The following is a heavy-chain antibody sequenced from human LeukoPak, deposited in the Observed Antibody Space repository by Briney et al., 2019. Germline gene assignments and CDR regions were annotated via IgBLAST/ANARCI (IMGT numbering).Heavy chain of an antibody. D-gene: IGHD3-3*01. CDR3: ARTHSDFWSGYSPFDY. Sequence: ASVKVSCKASGGTFSSYAISWVRQAPGQGLEWMGRIIPILGIANYAQKFQGRVTITADKSTSTAYMELSSLRSEDTAVYYCARTHSDFWSGYSPFDYWGQGTLVTVSS. J-gene: IGHJ4*02. CDR2: IIPILGIA. V-gene: IGHV1-69*04. CDR1: GGTFSSYA.